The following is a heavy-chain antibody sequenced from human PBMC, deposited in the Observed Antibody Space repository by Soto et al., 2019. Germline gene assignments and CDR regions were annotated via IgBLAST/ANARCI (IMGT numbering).Heavy chain of an antibody. CDR1: GDSVSSNSAA. CDR2: TYYRSKWYN. J-gene: IGHJ6*02. D-gene: IGHD1-1*01. CDR3: ARSRVQLERRYYYYGMDV. V-gene: IGHV6-1*01. Sequence: PSQTLSLTCAISGDSVSSNSAAWNWIRQSPSRGLEWLGRTYYRSKWYNDYAVPVKSRITINPDTSKNQFSLQLNSVTPEDTAVYYCARSRVQLERRYYYYGMDVWGQGTTVTVSS.